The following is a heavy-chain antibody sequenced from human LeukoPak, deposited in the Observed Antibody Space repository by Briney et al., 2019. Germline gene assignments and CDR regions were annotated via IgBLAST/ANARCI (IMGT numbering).Heavy chain of an antibody. CDR3: ARGGRWLQFSYFDY. D-gene: IGHD5-24*01. CDR1: GFTFSSYG. CDR2: IRNDGSNK. V-gene: IGHV3-30*02. Sequence: GSLRLSCAASGFTFSSYGMHWVRQAPGKGLEWVAFIRNDGSNKYYADSVKGRFTISRDNSKNTLYLQMNSLRAEDTAVYYCARGGRWLQFSYFDYWGQGTLVTVSS. J-gene: IGHJ4*02.